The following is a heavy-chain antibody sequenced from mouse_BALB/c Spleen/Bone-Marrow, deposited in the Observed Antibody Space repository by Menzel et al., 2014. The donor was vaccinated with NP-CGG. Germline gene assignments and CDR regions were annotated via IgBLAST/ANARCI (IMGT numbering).Heavy chain of an antibody. V-gene: IGHV1S22*01. D-gene: IGHD1-1*01. CDR3: AVSPCTTVVAETMDY. Sequence: LQQSGSELVKPGASVKLSCKASGYTFTSYWMHWVKQRPGQGLEWIGHIYPGNGSTNYDEKFKTKATLTVDTSSSSTYMRLRCLTSGDSAVDDCAVSPCTTVVAETMDYWGQGTSVTVSS. CDR2: IYPGNGST. J-gene: IGHJ4*01. CDR1: GYTFTSYW.